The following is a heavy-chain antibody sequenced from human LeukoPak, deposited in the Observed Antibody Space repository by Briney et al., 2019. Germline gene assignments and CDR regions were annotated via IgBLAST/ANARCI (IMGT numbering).Heavy chain of an antibody. V-gene: IGHV1-2*04. CDR3: ARSIPDYGGLLDY. D-gene: IGHD4-23*01. CDR2: INPNSGGT. CDR1: GYTFTSYD. Sequence: ASVKVSCKASGYTFTSYDINWVRQATGQGLEWMGWINPNSGGTNYAQKFQGWVTMTRDTSISTAYMELSRLRSDDTAVYYCARSIPDYGGLLDYWGQGTLVTVSS. J-gene: IGHJ4*02.